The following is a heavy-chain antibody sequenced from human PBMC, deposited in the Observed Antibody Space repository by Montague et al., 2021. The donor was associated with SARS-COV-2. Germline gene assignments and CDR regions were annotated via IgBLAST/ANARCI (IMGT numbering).Heavy chain of an antibody. CDR2: INHSGST. CDR1: GVSISTYY. Sequence: SETLSLTCSVSGVSISTYYWSWIRQPPGKGLEWIGEINHSGSTNYNPSLKSRVTISVDTSKNQFSLKLSSVTAADTAVYYCARSGWEQHVRARYYYYYGMDVWGQGTPVTVSS. D-gene: IGHD6-6*01. V-gene: IGHV4-34*01. CDR3: ARSGWEQHVRARYYYYYGMDV. J-gene: IGHJ6*02.